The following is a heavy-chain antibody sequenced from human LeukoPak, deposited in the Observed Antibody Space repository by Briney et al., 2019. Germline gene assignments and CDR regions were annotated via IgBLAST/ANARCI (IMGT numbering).Heavy chain of an antibody. CDR1: GFTFSSYA. CDR2: IRGSGGGT. V-gene: IGHV3-23*01. Sequence: GGSLRLSCAASGFTFSSYAMSWVRQAPGKGLEWVSAIRGSGGGTNYGDSVKGRFTISRDNSKNTVFLQMSSLRAEDTALYYCARKSASGNYPLDYWGQGTLVTVSS. D-gene: IGHD3-10*01. CDR3: ARKSASGNYPLDY. J-gene: IGHJ4*02.